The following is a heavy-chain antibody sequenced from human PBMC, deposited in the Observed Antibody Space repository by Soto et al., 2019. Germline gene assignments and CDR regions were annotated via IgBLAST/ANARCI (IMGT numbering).Heavy chain of an antibody. J-gene: IGHJ6*02. Sequence: SVKVSCKASGGTFSSYAISWVLQAPGQGLEWMGGIIPIFGTANYAQKFQGRVTITADESTSTAYMELSSLRSEDTAVYYCARERGHCTNGVCSPDYYYGMDVWGQGTTVTVSS. V-gene: IGHV1-69*13. D-gene: IGHD2-8*01. CDR2: IIPIFGTA. CDR1: GGTFSSYA. CDR3: ARERGHCTNGVCSPDYYYGMDV.